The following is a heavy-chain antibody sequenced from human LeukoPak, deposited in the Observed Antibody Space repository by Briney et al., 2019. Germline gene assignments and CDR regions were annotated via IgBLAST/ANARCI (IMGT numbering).Heavy chain of an antibody. Sequence: GGSLRLSCAASGFTFDDYAMHWVRQAPGKGLEWVSGISWNSGSIGYAVSVKGRFTISRDNAKNSPYLQMNSLRAEDTALYYCAKIIGTAMDIFDYWGQGTLVTVSS. CDR1: GFTFDDYA. V-gene: IGHV3-9*01. J-gene: IGHJ4*02. D-gene: IGHD5-18*01. CDR3: AKIIGTAMDIFDY. CDR2: ISWNSGSI.